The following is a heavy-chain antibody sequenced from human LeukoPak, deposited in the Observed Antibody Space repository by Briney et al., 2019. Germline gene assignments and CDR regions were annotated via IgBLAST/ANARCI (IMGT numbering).Heavy chain of an antibody. CDR1: GFTFSSYW. CDR2: IKQDGSEK. V-gene: IGHV3-7*01. D-gene: IGHD3-10*01. J-gene: IGHJ4*02. CDR3: ARGLSLWFGELFDY. Sequence: GGCLRLSCAASGFTFSSYWMSWVRQAPGKGLEWVANIKQDGSEKYYVDSVKGRFTISRDNAKNSLYLQMNSLRAEDTAVYYCARGLSLWFGELFDYWGQGTLVTVSS.